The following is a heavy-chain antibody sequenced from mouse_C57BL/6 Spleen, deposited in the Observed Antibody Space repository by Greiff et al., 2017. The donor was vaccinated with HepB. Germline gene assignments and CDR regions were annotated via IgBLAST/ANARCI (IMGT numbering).Heavy chain of an antibody. CDR2: INPNNGGT. V-gene: IGHV1-26*01. CDR3: AKGYGNYFDY. D-gene: IGHD2-1*01. Sequence: EVQLQQSGPELVKPGASVKISCKASGYTFTDYYMNWVKQSHGKSLEWIGDINPNNGGTSYNQKFKGKATLTVDKSSSTAYMELRSLTSEDSAVYYCAKGYGNYFDYWGQGTTLTVSS. J-gene: IGHJ2*01. CDR1: GYTFTDYY.